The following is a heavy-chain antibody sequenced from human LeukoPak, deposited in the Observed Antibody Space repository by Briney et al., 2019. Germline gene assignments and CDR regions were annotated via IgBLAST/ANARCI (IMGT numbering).Heavy chain of an antibody. CDR1: GFTFSSYS. Sequence: PGGSLRVSCAASGFTFSSYSMNWVRQAPGKGLEWVSSISSSSSYIYYADSVKGRFTISRDNAKNSLYLQMNSLRAEDTAVYYCAELGITMIGGVWGKGTTVTISS. J-gene: IGHJ6*04. CDR3: AELGITMIGGV. D-gene: IGHD3-10*02. V-gene: IGHV3-21*01. CDR2: ISSSSSYI.